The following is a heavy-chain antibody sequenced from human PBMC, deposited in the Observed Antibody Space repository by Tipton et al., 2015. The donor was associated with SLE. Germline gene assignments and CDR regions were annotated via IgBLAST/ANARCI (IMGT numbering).Heavy chain of an antibody. CDR1: GFTFSTYV. Sequence: SLRLSCAASGFTFSTYVMGWVRQAPGKGLEWVSYISSSSSTIYYADSVKGRFIISRDNSKNTLYLQMNILRAEDTAVYYCAKDWTYYYDTSGSRHYWGQGTLVTVSS. J-gene: IGHJ4*02. CDR2: ISSSSSTI. V-gene: IGHV3-48*01. D-gene: IGHD3-22*01. CDR3: AKDWTYYYDTSGSRHY.